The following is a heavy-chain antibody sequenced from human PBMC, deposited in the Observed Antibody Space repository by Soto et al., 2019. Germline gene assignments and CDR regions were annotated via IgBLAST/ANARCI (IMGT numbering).Heavy chain of an antibody. CDR3: ARGPRGYVYYHGMDV. V-gene: IGHV4-4*07. Sequence: SETLSLTCAVSGGSISSYDVSWIRPSAGKGLEWIGRIDTSGTTNYNPSLKSRVTMSVDASKNHFSLNLSSVTAADTAVYYCARGPRGYVYYHGMDVWGQGTTVTVSS. D-gene: IGHD3-10*01. J-gene: IGHJ6*02. CDR2: IDTSGTT. CDR1: GGSISSYD.